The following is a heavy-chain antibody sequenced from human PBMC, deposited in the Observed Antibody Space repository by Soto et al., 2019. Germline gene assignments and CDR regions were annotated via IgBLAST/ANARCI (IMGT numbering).Heavy chain of an antibody. CDR2: IGGDSGNT. CDR3: ARGAGSSWYGHDY. D-gene: IGHD6-13*01. Sequence: ASVKVSCKASGYTFTRSAMQGVRQARGQRLEWIGWIGGDSGNTNYAQKLQDRVTMTTDTSTSTAYMELRSLRSDDTAVYYCARGAGSSWYGHDYWGQGTLVTVSS. CDR1: GYTFTRSA. V-gene: IGHV1-18*01. J-gene: IGHJ4*02.